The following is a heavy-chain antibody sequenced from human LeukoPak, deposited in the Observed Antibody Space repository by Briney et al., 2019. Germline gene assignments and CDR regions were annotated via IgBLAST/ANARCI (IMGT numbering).Heavy chain of an antibody. Sequence: GSLRLSCAASGFTFSSYAMSWVRQAPGKGLEWVSAISGSGGSTYYADSVKGRFTISRDNSKNTLYLQMNSLRAEDTAVYYCARDLGRGITGTFDYWGQGTLVTVSS. CDR1: GFTFSSYA. V-gene: IGHV3-23*01. J-gene: IGHJ4*02. D-gene: IGHD1-20*01. CDR3: ARDLGRGITGTFDY. CDR2: ISGSGGST.